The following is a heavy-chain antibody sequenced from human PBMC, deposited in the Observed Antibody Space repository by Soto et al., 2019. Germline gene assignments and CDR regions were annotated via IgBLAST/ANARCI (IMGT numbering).Heavy chain of an antibody. Sequence: SETLSLTCTVSGGPVSSGSYYWSWIRQPPGKGLEWIGYIYYSGSTNYNPSLKSRVTISVDTSKNQFSLKLSSVTAADTAVYYCARGRRAWFGELIRGDYYYYMDVWGKGTTVTVSS. CDR3: ARGRRAWFGELIRGDYYYYMDV. J-gene: IGHJ6*03. V-gene: IGHV4-61*01. D-gene: IGHD3-10*01. CDR1: GGPVSSGSYY. CDR2: IYYSGST.